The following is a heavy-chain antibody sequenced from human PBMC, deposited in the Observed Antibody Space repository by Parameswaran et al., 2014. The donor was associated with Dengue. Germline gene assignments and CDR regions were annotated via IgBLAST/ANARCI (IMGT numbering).Heavy chain of an antibody. J-gene: IGHJ4*02. CDR3: ARVSSRRWYYFDY. D-gene: IGHD4-23*01. CDR2: MNPNSGNT. V-gene: IGHV1-8*01. Sequence: WVRQAPGQGLEWMGWMNPNSGNTGYAQKFQGRVTMTRNTSINTAYMELSSLRSEDTAVYYCARVSSRRWYYFDYWGQGTLVTVSS.